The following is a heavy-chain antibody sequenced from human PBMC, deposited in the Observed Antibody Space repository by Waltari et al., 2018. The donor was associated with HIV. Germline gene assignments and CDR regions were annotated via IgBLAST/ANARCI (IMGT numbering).Heavy chain of an antibody. D-gene: IGHD1-26*01. CDR3: ARHALRVGAAYWNFDL. CDR2: IYYTGRA. J-gene: IGHJ2*01. CDR1: GGSVSSSSYF. Sequence: QLQLQESGPGLVKPSETLSLTCTVSGGSVSSSSYFWGWIRQPPGQGLAWVGRIYYTGRAYYNPSLKGRVTISVDTSKNQFSLKVTSVTAADTAVYYCARHALRVGAAYWNFDLWGRGTLVTVSS. V-gene: IGHV4-39*01.